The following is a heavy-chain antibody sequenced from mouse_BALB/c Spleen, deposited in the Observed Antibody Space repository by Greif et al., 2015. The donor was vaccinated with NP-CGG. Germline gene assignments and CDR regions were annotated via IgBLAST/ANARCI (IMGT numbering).Heavy chain of an antibody. J-gene: IGHJ4*01. CDR2: IWSGGST. CDR3: TRKVYGNYAMDY. D-gene: IGHD1-1*01. Sequence: VMLVESGPGLVQPSQSLSITCTVSGFSLTSYGVHWVRQSPGKGLEWLGVIWSGGSTDYNAAFISRLSISKDNSKSQVFFKMNSLQANDTAIYYCTRKVYGNYAMDYWGQGTSVTVSS. CDR1: GFSLTSYG. V-gene: IGHV2-2*02.